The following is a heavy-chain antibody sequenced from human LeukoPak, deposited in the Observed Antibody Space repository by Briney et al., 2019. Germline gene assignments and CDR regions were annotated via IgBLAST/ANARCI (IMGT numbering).Heavy chain of an antibody. CDR3: ARTLDCNYGGTAFDI. V-gene: IGHV4-39*01. J-gene: IGHJ3*02. CDR2: IDYSGSP. D-gene: IGHD4-23*01. CDR1: GGSVSNSNYC. Sequence: PSETLSLTCTVSGGSVSNSNYCWGWIRQPPGKQLEWIGSIDYSGSPLYNPSLKSRVTISVDTSKNQFSLKLSSVTAADTAVYYCARTLDCNYGGTAFDIWGQGTMVTVSS.